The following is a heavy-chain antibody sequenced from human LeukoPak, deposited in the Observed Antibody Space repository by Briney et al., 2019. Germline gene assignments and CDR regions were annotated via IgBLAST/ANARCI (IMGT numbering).Heavy chain of an antibody. CDR1: GFTFSSYG. J-gene: IGHJ4*02. D-gene: IGHD3-10*01. Sequence: GGSLRLSCAASGFTFSSYGMHWVRQAPGKGLEWVAIIWYDGSNRYYTDSVKGRFTISRDNSKNTLYLQMNSLRAEDTAVYYCARGGGFGELFDGGQGSLVTVSS. CDR2: IWYDGSNR. V-gene: IGHV3-33*01. CDR3: ARGGGFGELFD.